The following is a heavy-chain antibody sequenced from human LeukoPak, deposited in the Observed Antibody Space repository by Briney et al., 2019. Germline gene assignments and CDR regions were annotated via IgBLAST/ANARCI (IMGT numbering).Heavy chain of an antibody. J-gene: IGHJ4*02. CDR1: GFTFNTYA. V-gene: IGHV3-23*01. CDR2: ITGTGGTT. Sequence: HPGGSLRLSCAASGFTFNTYAMSWVRQTPEKGLEWVSSITGTGGTTYYAASVKGRFTMSRDNSKNTLYLHLSSLRAGDTAVYYCVKEGNCYDFDYWGQGTLVTVSS. CDR3: VKEGNCYDFDY. D-gene: IGHD2-15*01.